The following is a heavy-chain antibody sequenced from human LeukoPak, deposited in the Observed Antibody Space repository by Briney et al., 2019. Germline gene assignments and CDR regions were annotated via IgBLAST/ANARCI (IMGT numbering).Heavy chain of an antibody. J-gene: IGHJ4*02. CDR1: GYTFTSYY. D-gene: IGHD6-19*01. CDR2: INPRGGST. V-gene: IGHV1-46*01. CDR3: ARDRLYSSGEFYLDY. Sequence: ASVKVSCKASGYTFTSYYMHWVRQAPGQGLEWMGIINPRGGSTSYAQKFQGRVTVTRDTSTSTVYMELSSLRSEDTAVYYCARDRLYSSGEFYLDYWGQGTLVTVSS.